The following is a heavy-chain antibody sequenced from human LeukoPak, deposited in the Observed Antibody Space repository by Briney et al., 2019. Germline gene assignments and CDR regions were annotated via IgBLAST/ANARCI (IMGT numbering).Heavy chain of an antibody. CDR1: GSTLTTIS. Sequence: GASVKVSCTVSGSTLTTISIDWVRQTPGKGLEWMGSLSPRDGETIYAQKFQGRFKMTADTATDTAHMEMSSLESGDTALYYCATGAIVYDYWGQGTLVTVSS. V-gene: IGHV1-24*01. D-gene: IGHD3-9*01. CDR2: LSPRDGET. CDR3: ATGAIVYDY. J-gene: IGHJ4*02.